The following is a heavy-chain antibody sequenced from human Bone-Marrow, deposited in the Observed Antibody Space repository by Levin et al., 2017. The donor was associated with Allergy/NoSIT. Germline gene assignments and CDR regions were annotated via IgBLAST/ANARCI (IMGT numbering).Heavy chain of an antibody. Sequence: LSLPCAASGFPFSSYAMSWVRQAPGKGLEWVSAISGSGGSTYYADSVKGRFTISRDNSKNTLYLQMNSLRAEDTAVYYCAKTRAPHYYDDGMDGWGQGTTVTVSS. CDR3: AKTRAPHYYDDGMDG. J-gene: IGHJ6*02. CDR1: GFPFSSYA. D-gene: IGHD2-2*01. CDR2: ISGSGGST. V-gene: IGHV3-23*01.